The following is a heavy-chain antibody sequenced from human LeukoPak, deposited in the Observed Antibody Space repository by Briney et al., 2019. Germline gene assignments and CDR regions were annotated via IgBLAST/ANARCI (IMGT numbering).Heavy chain of an antibody. Sequence: SETLSLTCTVSGGSISSYYWSWIRQPPGKGLEWIGYIYYSGSTNYNPSLKSRVTMSVDTSKNQFSLKLSSVTAADTAVYYCARDSLTRSGSYYYYMDVWGKGTTVTVSS. CDR2: IYYSGST. V-gene: IGHV4-59*12. D-gene: IGHD3-3*01. J-gene: IGHJ6*03. CDR3: ARDSLTRSGSYYYYMDV. CDR1: GGSISSYY.